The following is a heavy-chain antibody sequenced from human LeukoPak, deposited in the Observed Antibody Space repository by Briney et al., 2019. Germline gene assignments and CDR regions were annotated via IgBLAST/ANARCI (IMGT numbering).Heavy chain of an antibody. V-gene: IGHV3-9*01. CDR1: GFTFDDYA. J-gene: IGHJ6*03. Sequence: GGSLRLSCAASGFTFDDYAMHWVRQAPGKGLEWVSGISWNSGSIGYADSVKGRFTISRDNAKNSLYLQMNSLRAEDTALYYCAKDPIPPHSSSWYVYYYYYMDVWGKGTTVTVSS. D-gene: IGHD6-13*01. CDR3: AKDPIPPHSSSWYVYYYYYMDV. CDR2: ISWNSGSI.